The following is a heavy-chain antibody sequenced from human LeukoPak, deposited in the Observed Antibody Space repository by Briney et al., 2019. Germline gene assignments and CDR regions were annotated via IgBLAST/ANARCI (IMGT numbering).Heavy chain of an antibody. J-gene: IGHJ6*03. CDR3: ARDKVQVVPAAPREYYYYYYMDV. Sequence: SETLSLTCTVSGGSISSYYWSWIRQPAGKGLEWIGRIYTSGSTNYNPSLKSRVTMSVDTSKNQFSLKLSSVIAADTAVYYCARDKVQVVPAAPREYYYYYYMDVWGKGTTVTVSS. D-gene: IGHD2-2*01. CDR2: IYTSGST. CDR1: GGSISSYY. V-gene: IGHV4-4*07.